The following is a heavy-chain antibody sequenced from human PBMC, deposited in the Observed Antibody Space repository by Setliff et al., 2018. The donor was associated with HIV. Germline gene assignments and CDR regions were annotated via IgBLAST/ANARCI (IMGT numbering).Heavy chain of an antibody. CDR3: TPVAGLYYDSSGYYWAGHPGRYY. CDR2: IKTKTAGGTT. V-gene: IGHV3-15*07. Sequence: GGSLRLSCAVSGFTFSDAWMNWVRRAPGKGLEWVGRIKTKTAGGTTDYATPVKGRFTISRDDSQNTLYLRMNGLKTEDTAVYYCTPVAGLYYDSSGYYWAGHPGRYYWGQGTLVAVSS. J-gene: IGHJ4*02. D-gene: IGHD3-22*01. CDR1: GFTFSDAW.